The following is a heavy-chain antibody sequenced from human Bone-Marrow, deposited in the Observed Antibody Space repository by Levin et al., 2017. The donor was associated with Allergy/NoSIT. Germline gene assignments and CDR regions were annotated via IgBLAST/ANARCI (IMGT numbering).Heavy chain of an antibody. CDR3: ARDRRGPTMVRGVMAPYYYYGMDV. CDR1: GFTFSSYS. CDR2: ISSSSSYI. J-gene: IGHJ6*02. Sequence: GESLKISCAASGFTFSSYSMNWVRQAPGKGLEWVSSISSSSSYIYYADSVKGRFTISRDNAKNSLYLQMNSLRAEDTAVYYCARDRRGPTMVRGVMAPYYYYGMDVWGQGTTVTVSS. V-gene: IGHV3-21*01. D-gene: IGHD3-10*01.